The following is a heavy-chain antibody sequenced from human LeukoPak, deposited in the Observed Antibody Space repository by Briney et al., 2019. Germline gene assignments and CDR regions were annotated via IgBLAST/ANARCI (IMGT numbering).Heavy chain of an antibody. CDR3: ARAFAYGSGIGYYGMDV. CDR1: GGSISSGGYY. CDR2: IYYSGST. J-gene: IGHJ6*02. D-gene: IGHD3-10*01. Sequence: PSETLSLTCTVSGGSISSGGYYWSWIRQHPGKGLEWIGYIYYSGSTYYNPSLKSRVTISVDTSKNQFSLKLSSVTAADTAVYYCARAFAYGSGIGYYGMDVWGQGTTVTVSS. V-gene: IGHV4-31*03.